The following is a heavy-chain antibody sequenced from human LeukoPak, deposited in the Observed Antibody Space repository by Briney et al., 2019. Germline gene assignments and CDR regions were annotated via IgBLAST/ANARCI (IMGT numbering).Heavy chain of an antibody. V-gene: IGHV3-21*04. D-gene: IGHD3-10*01. J-gene: IGHJ3*02. Sequence: PGGSLRLSCAASGFTFSSYSMNWVRQAPGKGLEWVSSISSSSSYIYYADSVKGRFTISRDNAKNSLYLQMNSLRAEDTAVYYCASQVPGRGVITAFDIWGQGTMVTVSS. CDR1: GFTFSSYS. CDR2: ISSSSSYI. CDR3: ASQVPGRGVITAFDI.